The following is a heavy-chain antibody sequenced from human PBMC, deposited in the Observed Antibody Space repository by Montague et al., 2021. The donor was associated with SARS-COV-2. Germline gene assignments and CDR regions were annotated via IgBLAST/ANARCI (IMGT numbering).Heavy chain of an antibody. V-gene: IGHV4-4*02. CDR2: IYHSGST. CDR3: ARDRRSWFPPYYYGMDV. D-gene: IGHD6-13*01. CDR1: GGSISSSNW. J-gene: IGHJ6*02. Sequence: SETLSLTCTVAGGSISSSNWWSWVRQPPGKGLEWIGGIYHSGSTNYNPSLKSRVTISVDKSKNQFSLKLSSVTVADTAVYYCARDRRSWFPPYYYGMDVWGQGTTVTVSS.